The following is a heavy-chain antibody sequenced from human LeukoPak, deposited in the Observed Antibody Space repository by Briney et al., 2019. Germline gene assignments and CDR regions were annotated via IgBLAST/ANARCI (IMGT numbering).Heavy chain of an antibody. Sequence: GRSLRLSCAASGFTFSGYAIHWVRQAPGKGLEWVAVISYDGSNKYYADSVKGRFTISRDNSKNTLYLQMNSLRAEDTAIYYCVREPHTSGYYYSFDYWGQGTLVTVSS. CDR1: GFTFSGYA. CDR3: VREPHTSGYYYSFDY. J-gene: IGHJ4*02. V-gene: IGHV3-30*04. D-gene: IGHD3-22*01. CDR2: ISYDGSNK.